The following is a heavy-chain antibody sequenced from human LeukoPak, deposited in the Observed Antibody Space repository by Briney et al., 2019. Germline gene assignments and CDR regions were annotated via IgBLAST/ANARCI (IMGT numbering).Heavy chain of an antibody. V-gene: IGHV3-30*02. D-gene: IGHD3-10*01. CDR1: GFTFSSYG. CDR3: AKDTWPREGINY. Sequence: PGGSLRLSCAASGFTFSSYGMHWVRQAPGKGLEWVTFIRSDGNNKYYADSVKGRFTISGDNSKNTLYLQMNSLRPEDTAVYYCAKDTWPREGINYWGQGILVTVSS. J-gene: IGHJ4*02. CDR2: IRSDGNNK.